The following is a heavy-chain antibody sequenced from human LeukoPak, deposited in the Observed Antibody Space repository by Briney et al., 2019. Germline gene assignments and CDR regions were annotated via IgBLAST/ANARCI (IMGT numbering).Heavy chain of an antibody. J-gene: IGHJ4*02. V-gene: IGHV1-69*13. D-gene: IGHD3-22*01. Sequence: SMKVSCKASGGTFGTFPISWVRQAPGQGLEWIGGIIPIFGPNYAQKFQGRATISADLATATAYMELSSLTSEDTSVYYCATGKDRSGYYYSLDYWGQGTLVAVSS. CDR2: IIPIFGP. CDR1: GGTFGTFP. CDR3: ATGKDRSGYYYSLDY.